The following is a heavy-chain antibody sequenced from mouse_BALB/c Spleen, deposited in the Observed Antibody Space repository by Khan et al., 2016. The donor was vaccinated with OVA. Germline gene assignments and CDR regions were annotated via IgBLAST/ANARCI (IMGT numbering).Heavy chain of an antibody. CDR2: IGSGECT. Sequence: EVELVESGGGLVKPGGSLKLSCEASGFTFSNYAMSWVRQRPEKRLEWVPSIGSGECTYYLDSVKGRFTISRDNARKLLYLQISSLRSEDTAMDYCARDYWFAYWGQGTLVTGSA. V-gene: IGHV5-6-5*01. CDR1: GFTFSNYA. CDR3: ARDYWFAY. J-gene: IGHJ3*01.